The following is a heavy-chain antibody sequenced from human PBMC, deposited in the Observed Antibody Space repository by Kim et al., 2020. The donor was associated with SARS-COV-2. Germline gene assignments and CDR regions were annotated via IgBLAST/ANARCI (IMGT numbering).Heavy chain of an antibody. CDR3: ARDLKEAGHYYYYGMDV. V-gene: IGHV6-1*01. D-gene: IGHD6-19*01. CDR2: TYYRSKWYN. J-gene: IGHJ6*02. CDR1: GDSVSSNSAA. Sequence: SQTLSLTCAISGDSVSSNSAAWNWIRQSPSRGLEWLGRTYYRSKWYNDYAVSVKSRITINPDTSKNQFSLQLNSVTPEDTAVYYCARDLKEAGHYYYYGMDVWGQENTVTVSS.